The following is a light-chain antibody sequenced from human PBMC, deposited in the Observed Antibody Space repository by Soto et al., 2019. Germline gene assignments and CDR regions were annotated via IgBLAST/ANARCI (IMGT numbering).Light chain of an antibody. J-gene: IGLJ1*01. Sequence: LTQPASVSGSPRQSIAISCTGTSSDVGAYDFVSWYQQHPDKAPKLLIYEVSNRPSGVSDRFSGSKSVNTATLTISGLQAEDEAEYYCSSHTTSNTRVFGTGTKVTVL. V-gene: IGLV2-14*03. CDR3: SSHTTSNTRV. CDR1: SSDVGAYDF. CDR2: EVS.